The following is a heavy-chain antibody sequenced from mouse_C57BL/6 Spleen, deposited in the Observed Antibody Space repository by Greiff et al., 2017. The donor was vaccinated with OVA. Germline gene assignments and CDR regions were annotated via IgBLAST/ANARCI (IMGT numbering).Heavy chain of an antibody. D-gene: IGHD1-1*01. CDR1: GFTFSDFY. V-gene: IGHV7-1*01. Sequence: EVKLMESGGGLVQSGRSLRLSCATSGFTFSDFYMEWVRQAPGKGLEWIAASRNKANDYTTEYSASVKGRFIVSRDTSQSILYLQMNALRAEDTAIYYCARGSNYYAMDYWGQGTSVTVSS. J-gene: IGHJ4*01. CDR3: ARGSNYYAMDY. CDR2: SRNKANDYTT.